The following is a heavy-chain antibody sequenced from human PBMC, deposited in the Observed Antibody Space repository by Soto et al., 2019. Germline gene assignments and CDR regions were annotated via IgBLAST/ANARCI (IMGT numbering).Heavy chain of an antibody. CDR3: ARAELRDDYVWGSYPHDAFDI. CDR2: ISSSSSTI. J-gene: IGHJ3*02. D-gene: IGHD3-16*02. V-gene: IGHV3-48*02. CDR1: GFTFSSYS. Sequence: GGSLRLSCAASGFTFSSYSMNWVRQAPGKGLEWVSYISSSSSTIYYADSVKGGFTISRDNAKNSLYLQMNSLRDEDTAVYYCARAELRDDYVWGSYPHDAFDIWGQGTMVTVSS.